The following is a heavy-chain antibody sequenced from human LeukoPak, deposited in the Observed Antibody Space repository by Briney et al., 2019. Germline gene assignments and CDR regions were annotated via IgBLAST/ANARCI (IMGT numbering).Heavy chain of an antibody. J-gene: IGHJ6*03. CDR1: GFTFSDYY. D-gene: IGHD3-3*01. Sequence: GGSLRLSCAASGFTFSDYYMSWIRQAPGKGLEWVSYISSSGSTIYYADSVKGQFTISRDNAKNSLYLQMNSLRAEDTAVYYCARTPQLAYYDFWSGYFPLVFRENSGWDYYYMDVWGKGTTVTVSS. CDR2: ISSSGSTI. CDR3: ARTPQLAYYDFWSGYFPLVFRENSGWDYYYMDV. V-gene: IGHV3-11*01.